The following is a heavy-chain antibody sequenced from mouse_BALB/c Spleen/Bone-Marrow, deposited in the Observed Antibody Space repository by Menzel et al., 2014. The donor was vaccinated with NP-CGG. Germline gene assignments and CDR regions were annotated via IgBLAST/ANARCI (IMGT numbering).Heavy chain of an antibody. CDR3: NEGYGNYGY. D-gene: IGHD2-10*02. CDR2: IDPEKGDT. Sequence: VQLQQSGAELVRSGASVKLSCTASGFNIKDYYMHWVKQRPEQGLEWIGWIDPEKGDTEYAPKFQGKATMTADTSSNTAYLQLSSLTSGDTAVYYCNEGYGNYGYWGQGTTLTVSS. V-gene: IGHV14-4*02. CDR1: GFNIKDYY. J-gene: IGHJ2*01.